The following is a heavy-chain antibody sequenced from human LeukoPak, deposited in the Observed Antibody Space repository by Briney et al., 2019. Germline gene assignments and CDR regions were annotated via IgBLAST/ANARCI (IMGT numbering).Heavy chain of an antibody. CDR3: ARDPTTVTKGLDI. Sequence: KPSVTLSLTCTVSGGSISSHYWSWIRQPPGKGLEWIGYISSIGSTNYNPSLKSRVTISVDTSKNQFSLKLTSVTAEDTAVYFCARDPTTVTKGLDIWGQGTMVTVSS. CDR2: ISSIGST. D-gene: IGHD4-17*01. CDR1: GGSISSHY. V-gene: IGHV4-59*11. J-gene: IGHJ3*02.